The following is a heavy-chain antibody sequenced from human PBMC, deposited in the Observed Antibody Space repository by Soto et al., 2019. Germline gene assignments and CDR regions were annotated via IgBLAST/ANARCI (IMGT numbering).Heavy chain of an antibody. CDR1: GFTFTSYS. D-gene: IGHD2-21*01. CDR3: ARDDSFAFDI. V-gene: IGHV3-48*01. Sequence: GGSLRLSCAASGFTFTSYSMNWVRQAPGKGLEWVSYIRGTTHYADSVKGRFTISRDNARSSLYLQMNSLRADDTAVYYCARDDSFAFDIWGQGTMVTVAS. CDR2: IRGTT. J-gene: IGHJ3*02.